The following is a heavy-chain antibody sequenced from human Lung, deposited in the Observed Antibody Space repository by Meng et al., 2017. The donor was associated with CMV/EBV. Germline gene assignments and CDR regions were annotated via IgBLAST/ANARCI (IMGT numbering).Heavy chain of an antibody. CDR3: ARGPGPITISGSDGFDI. D-gene: IGHD3-3*01. J-gene: IGHJ3*02. CDR1: GGSISGSGYF. CDR2: IYDSGST. Sequence: SXTLSLXCTVSGGSISGSGYFWSWIRQHPEKGLEWIGFIYDSGSTDYNPSLKSRLTISVDTSKNQFSLKLTSVTAADTAVYYCARGPGPITISGSDGFDIWGQGXVVTVSS. V-gene: IGHV4-31*03.